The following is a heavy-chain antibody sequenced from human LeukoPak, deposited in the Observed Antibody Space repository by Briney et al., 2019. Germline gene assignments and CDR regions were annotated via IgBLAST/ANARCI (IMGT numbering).Heavy chain of an antibody. CDR1: GFTFSTYR. V-gene: IGHV3-23*01. D-gene: IGHD1-14*01. CDR2: VSAGGGNT. CDR3: AKEYSVRNQFDY. J-gene: IGHJ4*02. Sequence: GGSLRLSCAASGFTFSTYRINWVRQAPGKGLEWVSAVSAGGGNTYYADSVKGRFIISRDNSKNTLFLEMNSLRAEDTAVYYCAKEYSVRNQFDYWGQGTLVAVSS.